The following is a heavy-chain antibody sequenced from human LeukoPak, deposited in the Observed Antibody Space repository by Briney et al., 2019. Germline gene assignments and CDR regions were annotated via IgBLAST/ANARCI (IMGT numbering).Heavy chain of an antibody. J-gene: IGHJ6*03. Sequence: SETLSLTCAVYGGSFSSYYWSWIRQPPGKGLEWIGEINHSGGTNYNPSLKSRVTISVDTSKNQFSLKLSSVTAADTAVYYCARGRGQLGRMRGHYYYMDVWGKGTTVTVSS. D-gene: IGHD6-6*01. CDR1: GGSFSSYY. CDR2: INHSGGT. V-gene: IGHV4-34*01. CDR3: ARGRGQLGRMRGHYYYMDV.